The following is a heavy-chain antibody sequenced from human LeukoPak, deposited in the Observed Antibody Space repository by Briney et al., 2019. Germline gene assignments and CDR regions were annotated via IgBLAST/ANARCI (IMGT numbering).Heavy chain of an antibody. D-gene: IGHD3-3*01. J-gene: IGHJ5*02. CDR2: INPSGGST. CDR1: GYTFTSYY. V-gene: IGHV1-46*01. CDR3: ARAPYYDFRSGYYWFDP. Sequence: ASVKVSCKASGYTFTSYYMHWVRQAPGQGLEWMGIINPSGGSTSYAQKFQGRVTMTRDTSTSTVYMELSSLRSEDTAVYYCARAPYYDFRSGYYWFDPWGQGTLVTVSS.